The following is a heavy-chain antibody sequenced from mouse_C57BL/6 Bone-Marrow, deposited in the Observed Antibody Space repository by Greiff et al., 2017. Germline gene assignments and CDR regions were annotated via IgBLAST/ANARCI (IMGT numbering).Heavy chain of an antibody. CDR2: SRNKANDYTT. J-gene: IGHJ1*03. CDR3: AREYDYDSDWYFDV. V-gene: IGHV7-1*01. CDR1: GFTFSDFY. D-gene: IGHD2-4*01. Sequence: EVQLVESGGGLVQSGRSLRLSCATSGFTFSDFYMEWVRQAPGKGLEWIAASRNKANDYTTEYSASVKGRFIVSRDTSQSILYLQMNALRADDTAIYYCAREYDYDSDWYFDVWGTGTTVTVSS.